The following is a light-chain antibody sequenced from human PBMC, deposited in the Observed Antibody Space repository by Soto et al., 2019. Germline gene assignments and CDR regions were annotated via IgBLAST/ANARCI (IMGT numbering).Light chain of an antibody. CDR1: SSDVGGYNY. V-gene: IGLV2-14*01. CDR3: SSYTSSSPPLRL. Sequence: QSALTQPASVSGSPGQSITISCTGTSSDVGGYNYVSWYQQHPGKAPKLMIYDVSNRPSGVSNRFSGSKSGNTASLTISGRQAEDEADYYCSSYTSSSPPLRLFGTGTKLTVL. CDR2: DVS. J-gene: IGLJ1*01.